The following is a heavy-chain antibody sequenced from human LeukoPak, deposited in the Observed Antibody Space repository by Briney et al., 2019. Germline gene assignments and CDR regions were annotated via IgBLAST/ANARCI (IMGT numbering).Heavy chain of an antibody. Sequence: GGSLRLSCAASGFTFSSYAMSWVRQAPGKGLEWVSAISGSGGSTYYADSVKGRFTISRDNSKNTLYLQMNSLRAEDTAVYYCAKPPRAYSGSYVSDYWGQGTLVTVSS. J-gene: IGHJ4*02. D-gene: IGHD1-26*01. CDR1: GFTFSSYA. CDR3: AKPPRAYSGSYVSDY. CDR2: ISGSGGST. V-gene: IGHV3-23*01.